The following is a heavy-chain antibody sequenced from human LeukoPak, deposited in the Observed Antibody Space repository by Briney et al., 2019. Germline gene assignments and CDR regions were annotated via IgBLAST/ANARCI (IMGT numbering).Heavy chain of an antibody. J-gene: IGHJ4*02. CDR3: AREFYIVGATGFDY. CDR1: GFTFDDYA. V-gene: IGHV3-9*01. D-gene: IGHD1-26*01. Sequence: GGSLRLSCAASGFTFDDYAMHWVRQAPGKGLEWVSGISWNSGSIGYADSVKGRFTISRDNAKNSLYLQMNSLRAEDTAVYYCAREFYIVGATGFDYWGQGTLVTVSS. CDR2: ISWNSGSI.